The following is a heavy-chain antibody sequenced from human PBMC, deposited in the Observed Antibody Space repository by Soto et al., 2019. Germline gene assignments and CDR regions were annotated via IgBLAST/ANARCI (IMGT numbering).Heavy chain of an antibody. Sequence: QMQLVQSGPEVKKAGTSVKVSCKASGFTFTSSAMQWVRQARGQRLEWIGWIVVGSGNTNYAQKFQERVTFTRDMSTSTAYMELSSLRSEDTAVYYCAAVPPDDYYGSGSYYIDDYWGQGTLVTVSS. CDR2: IVVGSGNT. CDR1: GFTFTSSA. CDR3: AAVPPDDYYGSGSYYIDDY. D-gene: IGHD3-10*01. V-gene: IGHV1-58*02. J-gene: IGHJ4*02.